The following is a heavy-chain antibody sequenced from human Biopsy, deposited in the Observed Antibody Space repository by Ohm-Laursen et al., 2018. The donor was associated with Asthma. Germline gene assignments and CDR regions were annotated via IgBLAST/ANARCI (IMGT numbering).Heavy chain of an antibody. J-gene: IGHJ4*02. CDR1: GYSLTDLS. CDR3: ASDFPKDYVRYNFQF. CDR2: HDHEEGGT. V-gene: IGHV1-24*01. Sequence: ASVKVSCKTSGYSLTDLSMHWVRQAPGQGLEWMGGHDHEEGGTVNARRFQGRATMTEDTSTDTAYMELSSLSSDDTAVYYCASDFPKDYVRYNFQFWGQGTLVTVSS. D-gene: IGHD4-17*01.